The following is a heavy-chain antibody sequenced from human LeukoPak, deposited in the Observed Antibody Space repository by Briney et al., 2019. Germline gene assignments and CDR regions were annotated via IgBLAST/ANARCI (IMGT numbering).Heavy chain of an antibody. CDR1: GFTISSYS. V-gene: IGHV3-21*01. CDR2: ISSSSSYI. J-gene: IGHJ4*02. Sequence: GGSLRLSCAASGFTISSYSMNWVRQAPGKGLEWVSSISSSSSYIYYADSVKGRFTISRDNAKNSLYLQMNSLRAEDTAVYYCASIAVARGNDYWGQGTLVTVSS. CDR3: ASIAVARGNDY. D-gene: IGHD6-19*01.